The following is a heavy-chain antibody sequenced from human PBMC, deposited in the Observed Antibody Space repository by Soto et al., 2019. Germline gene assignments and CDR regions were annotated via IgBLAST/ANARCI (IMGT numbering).Heavy chain of an antibody. CDR3: ASGTNGAFFVY. Sequence: QVQLVESGGGLVKPGGSLRLSCAASGFTFSDYYMSWIRQAPGKGLEWVSYISSGSSTIFYADSVKGRFTISRDNVKNSLYLQMNSLGAEDTAVYYCASGTNGAFFVYWGQGILVTVSS. V-gene: IGHV3-11*01. CDR1: GFTFSDYY. CDR2: ISSGSSTI. J-gene: IGHJ4*02. D-gene: IGHD2-8*01.